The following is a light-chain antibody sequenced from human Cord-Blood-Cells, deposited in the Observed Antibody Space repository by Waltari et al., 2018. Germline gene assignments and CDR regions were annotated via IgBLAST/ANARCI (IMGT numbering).Light chain of an antibody. CDR1: QSISSY. J-gene: IGKJ4*01. CDR3: QQSYSTPRT. Sequence: DIQMTQSPSSLSPSVGDRVTITCRASQSISSYLNWDQQKPGKAPKLLLYAASSLKSGVPSRFSGSGSGTDFTLTISSLQPEDLATYYCQQSYSTPRTFGGGTKVEIK. V-gene: IGKV1-39*01. CDR2: AAS.